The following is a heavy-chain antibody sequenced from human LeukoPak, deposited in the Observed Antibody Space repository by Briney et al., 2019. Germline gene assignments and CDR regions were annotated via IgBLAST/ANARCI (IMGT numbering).Heavy chain of an antibody. Sequence: GGSLRLSCAASGFTSSSYSMNWVRQAPGKGLEWVSYISSSSSTIYYADSVKGRFTISRDNAKNSLYLQMNSLRAEDTAVYYCARGGDCSSTSCYSPDAFDIWGQGTMVTVSS. CDR3: ARGGDCSSTSCYSPDAFDI. J-gene: IGHJ3*02. CDR2: ISSSSSTI. D-gene: IGHD2-2*01. CDR1: GFTSSSYS. V-gene: IGHV3-48*04.